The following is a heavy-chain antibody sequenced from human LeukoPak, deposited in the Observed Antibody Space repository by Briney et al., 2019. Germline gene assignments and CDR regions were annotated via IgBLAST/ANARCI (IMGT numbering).Heavy chain of an antibody. D-gene: IGHD3-22*01. V-gene: IGHV3-33*01. CDR3: VRAAYDSTGYLTL. CDR1: GSTFSSYG. J-gene: IGHJ4*02. CDR2: IWYDGSNK. Sequence: PGGSLRLSCAASGSTFSSYGMHWVRQAPGKGLEWVAVIWYDGSNKYHADSVKGRFTISRDNSKNKLYLQMNSLRAEDTAVYYCVRAAYDSTGYLTLWGQGTLVTVSS.